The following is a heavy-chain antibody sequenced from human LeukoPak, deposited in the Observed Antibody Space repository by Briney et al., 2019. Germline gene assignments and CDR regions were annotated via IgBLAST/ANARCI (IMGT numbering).Heavy chain of an antibody. CDR3: ARPYSSGWYGAFDY. J-gene: IGHJ4*02. V-gene: IGHV3-30-3*02. D-gene: IGHD6-19*01. Sequence: PGGSLRLSCAASGFTFSSYAMPWVRQAPGKGLEWVAVISYDGSNKYYADSVKGRFTISRGNSKNTLYLQMNSLRAEDTAVYYCARPYSSGWYGAFDYWGQGTLVTVSS. CDR2: ISYDGSNK. CDR1: GFTFSSYA.